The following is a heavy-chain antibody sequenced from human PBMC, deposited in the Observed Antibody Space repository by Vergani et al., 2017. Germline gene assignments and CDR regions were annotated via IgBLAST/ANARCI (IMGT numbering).Heavy chain of an antibody. CDR1: GYTFTGYY. V-gene: IGHV1-2*04. Sequence: QVQLVQSGAEVKKPGASVKVSCKASGYTFTGYYMHWVRQAPGQGLEWRGWINPNSGGTNYAQKFQGWVTMTRATSISTAYMELSRLRSDDTAVYYCARARSVVVTIFGVVIMGAFDIWGQGTMVTVSS. CDR2: INPNSGGT. CDR3: ARARSVVVTIFGVVIMGAFDI. D-gene: IGHD3-3*01. J-gene: IGHJ3*02.